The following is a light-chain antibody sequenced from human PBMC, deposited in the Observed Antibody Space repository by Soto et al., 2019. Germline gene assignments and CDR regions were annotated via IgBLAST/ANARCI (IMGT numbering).Light chain of an antibody. CDR1: QAISSN. Sequence: EIMMTQSPATLSVSRGERATLSCRANQAISSNLAWYQQKPGQAPRLLIYGASTRATGIPARFTGSGSGTDFTLTISSLQPEDFATYYCQQLESYPSTFGGGTKVDIK. J-gene: IGKJ4*01. CDR3: QQLESYPST. V-gene: IGKV3-15*01. CDR2: GAS.